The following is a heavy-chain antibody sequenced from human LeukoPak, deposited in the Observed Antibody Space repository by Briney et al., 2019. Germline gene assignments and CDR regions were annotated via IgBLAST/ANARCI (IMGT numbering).Heavy chain of an antibody. Sequence: SETLSLTCTVSGGSITSYYWSWIRQPPGKGLEWIGYIYYSGTTNYNPSLKSRVAISVDTSKNHLSLKLNSVTAADTAVYYCARVSGGNYWYFDLWGRGTLVTVSS. CDR1: GGSITSYY. V-gene: IGHV4-59*01. D-gene: IGHD6-25*01. CDR3: ARVSGGNYWYFDL. CDR2: IYYSGTT. J-gene: IGHJ2*01.